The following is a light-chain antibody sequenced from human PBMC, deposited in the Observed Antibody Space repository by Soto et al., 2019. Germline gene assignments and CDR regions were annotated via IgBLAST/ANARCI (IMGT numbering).Light chain of an antibody. V-gene: IGKV1-5*03. CDR1: QSISSW. CDR2: KAS. Sequence: DIQMTQSPSTLSASVGDRVTITCRASQSISSWLAWYQQKPGKAPKLLIYKASSLESGVPSRFSGSGSGTEFTLTISSLQPDDFATYSCQQYNSYSPSTFGQGTKVEIK. CDR3: QQYNSYSPST. J-gene: IGKJ1*01.